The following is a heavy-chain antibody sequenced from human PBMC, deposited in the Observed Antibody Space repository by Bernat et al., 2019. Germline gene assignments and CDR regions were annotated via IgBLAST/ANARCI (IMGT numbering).Heavy chain of an antibody. D-gene: IGHD3-3*01. Sequence: QVQLQESGPGLVKPSETLSLTCTVSGGSISSYYWSWIRQPPGKGLEWIGYIYYSGSTNYNPSLKSRVTISVDTSKNQFSLKLSSVTAADTAVYYCARGATTYYDFWSGYYIDNWFDPWGQGTLVTVSS. J-gene: IGHJ5*02. CDR3: ARGATTYYDFWSGYYIDNWFDP. CDR2: IYYSGST. CDR1: GGSISSYY. V-gene: IGHV4-59*01.